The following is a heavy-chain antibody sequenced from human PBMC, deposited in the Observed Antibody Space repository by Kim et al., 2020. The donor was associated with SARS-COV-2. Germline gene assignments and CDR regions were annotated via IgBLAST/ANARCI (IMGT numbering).Heavy chain of an antibody. V-gene: IGHV3-13*04. D-gene: IGHD6-13*01. CDR2: IDSAGDT. CDR1: GFTFSTYD. Sequence: GGSLRLSCAASGFTFSTYDMHWVRQATGKGLEWVSAIDSAGDTYYTGSVKGRFTISRENAKNSLYLQLNSLRAGDTAVYYCARRSITAVAFDIWGQGTMVTVSS. CDR3: ARRSITAVAFDI. J-gene: IGHJ3*02.